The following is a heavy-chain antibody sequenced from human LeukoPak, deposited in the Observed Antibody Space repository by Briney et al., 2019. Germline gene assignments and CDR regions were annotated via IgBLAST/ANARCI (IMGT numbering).Heavy chain of an antibody. D-gene: IGHD1-14*01. Sequence: QSGPTLVKPTQTLTLTCTFSGFSLSTSGVGVGWIRQPPGKALEWLALIYWDDDKRYSPSLKRRLTITKDTSKTQVVLTMTNIDPVDTATYYCAHTGGAFDIWGQGTMVTVSS. CDR3: AHTGGAFDI. CDR2: IYWDDDK. J-gene: IGHJ3*02. CDR1: GFSLSTSGVG. V-gene: IGHV2-5*02.